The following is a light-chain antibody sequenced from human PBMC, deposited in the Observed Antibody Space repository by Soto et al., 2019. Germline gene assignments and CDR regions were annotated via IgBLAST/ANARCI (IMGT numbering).Light chain of an antibody. J-gene: IGKJ1*01. V-gene: IGKV1-5*03. Sequence: IQMTQSPSSLSASVGDRVTITCRASQGISNYLAWYQQKPGKAPKLLIYKASNLEGGVPSRFSGSGSGTEFTLTISSLQPDDFATYYCQQYDSYSPWMFGQGTKVDIK. CDR2: KAS. CDR3: QQYDSYSPWM. CDR1: QGISNY.